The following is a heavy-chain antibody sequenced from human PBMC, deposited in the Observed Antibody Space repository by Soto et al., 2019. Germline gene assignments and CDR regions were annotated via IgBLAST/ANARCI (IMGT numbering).Heavy chain of an antibody. CDR1: GLTISGKKY. J-gene: IGHJ3*01. CDR3: ATWHEREHAYDV. V-gene: IGHV3-53*01. Sequence: PGGSLRLSCAAFGLTISGKKYVAWVRQAPGKGREWVSALYDVDGSFYADSVKGRFTTSSDSSKTTVYLQMNDLRPDDTAVYYCATWHEREHAYDVWGQGTTVTVSS. CDR2: LYDVDGS. D-gene: IGHD1-1*01.